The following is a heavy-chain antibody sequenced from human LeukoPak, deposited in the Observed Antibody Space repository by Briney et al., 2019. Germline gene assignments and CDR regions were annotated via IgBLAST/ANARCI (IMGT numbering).Heavy chain of an antibody. Sequence: GGSLRLSCAASGFTFSGYSMNWVRQAPGKGLEWVSSISSSSSYIYYADSMKGRFTVSRDNARNSVYLQMNSLRVEDTAVYYCVRGRYNYGYIFDYWGQGTLVTVSS. CDR2: ISSSSSYI. CDR1: GFTFSGYS. J-gene: IGHJ4*02. D-gene: IGHD5-18*01. V-gene: IGHV3-21*01. CDR3: VRGRYNYGYIFDY.